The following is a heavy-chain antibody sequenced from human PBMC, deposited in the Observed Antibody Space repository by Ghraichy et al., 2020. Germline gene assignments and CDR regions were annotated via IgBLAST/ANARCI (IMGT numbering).Heavy chain of an antibody. CDR2: IYYSGST. V-gene: IGHV4-61*01. CDR3: ARGPSDYDFWSGFWFDP. Sequence: SETLSLTCTVSGGSVSSGSYYWSWIQQPPGKGLEWIGYIYYSGSTNYNPSLKSRVTISVDTSKNQFSLKLSSVTAADTAVYYCARGPSDYDFWSGFWFDPWGQGTLVTVSS. CDR1: GGSVSSGSYY. D-gene: IGHD3-3*01. J-gene: IGHJ5*02.